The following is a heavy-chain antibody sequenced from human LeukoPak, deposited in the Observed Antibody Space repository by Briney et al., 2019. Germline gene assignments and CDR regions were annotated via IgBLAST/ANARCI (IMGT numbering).Heavy chain of an antibody. V-gene: IGHV3-23*01. CDR1: GFTFSSYP. Sequence: GGSLRLSCAASGFTFSSYPLTWVRQAPGKGLEWVSAIAISGDTTYYADSVKGRFTISRGNSKNTLYLHMNSLRAEDTAIYYCAKDRTTMWGQGTLVTVSS. J-gene: IGHJ4*02. D-gene: IGHD4/OR15-4a*01. CDR2: IAISGDTT. CDR3: AKDRTTM.